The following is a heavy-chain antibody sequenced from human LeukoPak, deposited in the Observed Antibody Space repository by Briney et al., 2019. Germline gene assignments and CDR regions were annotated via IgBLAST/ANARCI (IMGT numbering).Heavy chain of an antibody. CDR1: GGSISSSSYY. J-gene: IGHJ4*02. Sequence: SETLSLTCTVSGGSISSSSYYWGWIRQPPGQGLEWIGSIYYSGSTYYNPSLKSRVTISVDTSKNQFSLKLSSVTAADTAVYYCARHEYSSSSFEYWGQGTLVTVSS. D-gene: IGHD6-6*01. CDR2: IYYSGST. V-gene: IGHV4-39*01. CDR3: ARHEYSSSSFEY.